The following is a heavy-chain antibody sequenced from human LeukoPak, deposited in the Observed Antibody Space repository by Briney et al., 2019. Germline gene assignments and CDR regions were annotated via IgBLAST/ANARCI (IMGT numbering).Heavy chain of an antibody. Sequence: SEILSLTCTVSGGSISSYYWSWIRQPPGKGLEWIGTIYYSGSSYYNPSLKSRVTISVDTSKNQFSLRLTSVTAADTAVYYCARGYYSSSSPFDYWGQGTLVTVSS. CDR2: IYYSGSS. J-gene: IGHJ4*02. D-gene: IGHD6-13*01. V-gene: IGHV4-59*04. CDR1: GGSISSYY. CDR3: ARGYYSSSSPFDY.